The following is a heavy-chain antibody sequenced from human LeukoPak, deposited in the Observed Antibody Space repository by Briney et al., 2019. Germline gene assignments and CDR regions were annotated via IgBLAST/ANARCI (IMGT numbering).Heavy chain of an antibody. V-gene: IGHV3-30*02. Sequence: GGSLRLSCATSGFTFSNFAMHWVRQTPGKGLEWVALTWFDGSSEYYADSVKGRFTISRDNSKNTLYLQMNSLRAEDTAVYFCAKDYGRGTIHYWGQGTLVIVSS. CDR1: GFTFSNFA. D-gene: IGHD3-3*01. J-gene: IGHJ4*02. CDR3: AKDYGRGTIHY. CDR2: TWFDGSSE.